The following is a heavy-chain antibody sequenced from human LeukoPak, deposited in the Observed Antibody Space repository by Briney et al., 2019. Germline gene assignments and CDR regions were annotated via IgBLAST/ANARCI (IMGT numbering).Heavy chain of an antibody. CDR2: IKDRTGGGTT. J-gene: IGHJ4*02. V-gene: IGHV3-15*01. Sequence: GGSLRLSCSASGFSVTNGWMSWVRQAPGKGLEWVGRIKDRTGGGTTAYAAPVKGRFTISREDSKNTVYLEMNSLKTEDTAVYFCTTATVVWGVSAYWGQGTLVTVSS. CDR1: GFSVTNGW. CDR3: TTATVVWGVSAY. D-gene: IGHD3-10*01.